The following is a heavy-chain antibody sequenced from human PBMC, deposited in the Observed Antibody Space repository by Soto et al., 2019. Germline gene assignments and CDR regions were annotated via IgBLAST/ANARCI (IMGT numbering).Heavy chain of an antibody. CDR2: ISSSSSYI. V-gene: IGHV3-21*01. CDR3: ARDAGGEYQLLFVAAYGMDV. CDR1: GFTFSSYS. Sequence: RLGGSLRLSCAASGFTFSSYSMNWVRQAPGKGLEWVSSISSSSSYIYYADSVKGRFTISRDNAKNSLYLQMNSLRAEDTAVYYCARDAGGEYQLLFVAAYGMDVWGQGTTVTVSS. D-gene: IGHD2-2*01. J-gene: IGHJ6*02.